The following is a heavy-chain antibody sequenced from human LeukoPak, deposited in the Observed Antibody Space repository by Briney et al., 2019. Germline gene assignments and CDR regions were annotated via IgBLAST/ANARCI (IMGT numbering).Heavy chain of an antibody. D-gene: IGHD2-2*01. V-gene: IGHV4-34*01. Sequence: PSETLSLTCAVYGGSFSGYYWSWIRQPPGKGLEWIGEINHSGSTNYNPSLKSRVTIPVDTSKNQFSLKLSSVTAADTAVYYCARGGSVYCSSTSCYLFDYWGQGTLVTVSS. CDR1: GGSFSGYY. J-gene: IGHJ4*02. CDR3: ARGGSVYCSSTSCYLFDY. CDR2: INHSGST.